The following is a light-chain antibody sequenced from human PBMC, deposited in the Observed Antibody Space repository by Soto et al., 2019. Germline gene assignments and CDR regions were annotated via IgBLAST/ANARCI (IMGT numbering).Light chain of an antibody. CDR1: QSIGLA. Sequence: TQSPSTLSASVGDRVTITCRASQSIGLAIAWYQHKPGQAPRLLIYGASSRATGIPDRFSGIGSGAVFTLTIAGLEPEDFAVYYCQQYDTSPPITFGQGTRLEIK. CDR2: GAS. CDR3: QQYDTSPPIT. V-gene: IGKV3-20*01. J-gene: IGKJ5*01.